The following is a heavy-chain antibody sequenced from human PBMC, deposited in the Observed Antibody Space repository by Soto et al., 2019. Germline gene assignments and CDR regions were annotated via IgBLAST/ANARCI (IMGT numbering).Heavy chain of an antibody. CDR2: IIPILGIA. CDR1: GGTFSSYT. Sequence: QVQLVQSGAEVKKPGSSVKVSCKASGGTFSSYTISWVRQAPGQGLEWMGRIIPILGIANYAQKFQGRVTITADKSTSTGYRELSSLRSEDTAVYYCARSSYCGGDCYSGGDYWGQGTLVTVSS. V-gene: IGHV1-69*02. J-gene: IGHJ4*02. D-gene: IGHD2-21*02. CDR3: ARSSYCGGDCYSGGDY.